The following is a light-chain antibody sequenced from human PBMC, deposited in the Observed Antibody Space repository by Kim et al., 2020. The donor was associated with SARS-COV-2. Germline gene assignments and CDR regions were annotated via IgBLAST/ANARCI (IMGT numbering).Light chain of an antibody. CDR3: SSYTSSSTLV. V-gene: IGLV2-14*03. CDR1: SSDVGGYNY. Sequence: QSALTQPASVSGSPGQSITISCTGTSSDVGGYNYVSWYQHHPGKAPKFMIYDVSKRPSGVSNRFSGSKSGNTASLTIYGLQAEDEADYYCSSYTSSSTLVFGGGTQLTVL. CDR2: DVS. J-gene: IGLJ2*01.